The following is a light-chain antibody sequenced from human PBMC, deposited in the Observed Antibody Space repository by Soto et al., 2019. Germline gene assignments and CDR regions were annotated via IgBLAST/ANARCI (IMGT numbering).Light chain of an antibody. CDR1: SSDVGAYNY. Sequence: QSALTQPASVSGSPGQSITISCTGTSSDVGAYNYVSWYQHHPGKAPKLMIYEVSNRPSGVSNRFSGSKSGNTASLTISGLQAEDEGDYYCSSYTSTSSWVFGGGTKLTVL. V-gene: IGLV2-14*01. CDR3: SSYTSTSSWV. CDR2: EVS. J-gene: IGLJ3*02.